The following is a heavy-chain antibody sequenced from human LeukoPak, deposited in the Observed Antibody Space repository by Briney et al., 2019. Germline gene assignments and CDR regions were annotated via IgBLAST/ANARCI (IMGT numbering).Heavy chain of an antibody. V-gene: IGHV3-74*01. CDR3: ASPAMAFIDQGRYNYYYYMDV. CDR1: GFTFSSYW. D-gene: IGHD5-18*01. CDR2: IDHDGINT. J-gene: IGHJ6*03. Sequence: GGSLRLSCAASGFTFSSYWMHWVRQAPGKGLVWVSRIDHDGINTYYADSVKGRFTISRDNAKNTLYLQMNSLRAEDTAVYYCASPAMAFIDQGRYNYYYYMDVWGKGTTVTVSS.